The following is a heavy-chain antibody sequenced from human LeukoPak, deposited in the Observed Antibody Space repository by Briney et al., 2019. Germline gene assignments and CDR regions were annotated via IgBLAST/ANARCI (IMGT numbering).Heavy chain of an antibody. Sequence: GGSLRLSCAASGFTFSSYSMNWVRQAPGKGLEWVSYISSSGSTIYYANSVKGRFTISRDNAKSSLYLQMNSLRAEDTAIYYCAKDLGYCSSTSCVDYWGQGTLVTVSS. J-gene: IGHJ4*02. CDR2: ISSSGSTI. D-gene: IGHD2-2*01. CDR1: GFTFSSYS. CDR3: AKDLGYCSSTSCVDY. V-gene: IGHV3-48*01.